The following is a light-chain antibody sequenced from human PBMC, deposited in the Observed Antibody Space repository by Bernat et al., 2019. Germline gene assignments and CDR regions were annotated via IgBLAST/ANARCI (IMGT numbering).Light chain of an antibody. J-gene: IGLJ2*01. CDR3: QVWDDTSDHVL. CDR1: DIGSKS. V-gene: IGLV3-21*02. Sequence: YVLTQPPSVSAAPGETAVISCGGVDIGSKSVYWYQKKPGQAPVLVVYDDTERPSGIPERFSGSNSGNTATLTITRVEAGDEADYFCQVWDDTSDHVLFGGGTKLTAL. CDR2: DDT.